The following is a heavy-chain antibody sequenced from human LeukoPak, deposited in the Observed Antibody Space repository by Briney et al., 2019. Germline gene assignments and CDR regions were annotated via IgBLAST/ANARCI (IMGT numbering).Heavy chain of an antibody. V-gene: IGHV3-21*01. CDR1: GFTFSSYS. D-gene: IGHD2-15*01. J-gene: IGHJ6*02. CDR3: ARDRGCSGGSCYSVARAYYYYYYGMDV. CDR2: ISSSSSYI. Sequence: GGSLRLSCAASGFTFSSYSMNWVRQAPGKGLEWVPSISSSSSYIYYADSVKGRFTISRDNAKNSLYLQMNSLRAEDTAVYYCARDRGCSGGSCYSVARAYYYYYYGMDVWGQGTTVTVSS.